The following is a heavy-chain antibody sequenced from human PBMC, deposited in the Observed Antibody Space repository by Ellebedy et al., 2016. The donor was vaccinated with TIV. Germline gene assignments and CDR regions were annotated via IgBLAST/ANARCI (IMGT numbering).Heavy chain of an antibody. CDR1: GYTFTSYA. CDR2: INTNTGNP. Sequence: AASVKVSCKASGYTFTSYAMNWVRQAPGQGLEWMGWINTNTGNPTYAQAFTGRFVFSLDTSVSTAYLQISSLKAEDTAIYYCARAAAAGFFWYFDLWGRGTLVTVSS. J-gene: IGHJ2*01. CDR3: ARAAAAGFFWYFDL. V-gene: IGHV7-4-1*02. D-gene: IGHD6-13*01.